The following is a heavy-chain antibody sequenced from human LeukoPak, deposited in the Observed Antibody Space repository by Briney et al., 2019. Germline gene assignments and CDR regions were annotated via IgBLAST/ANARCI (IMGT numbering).Heavy chain of an antibody. CDR1: GFTFSSYW. V-gene: IGHV3-7*01. J-gene: IGHJ4*02. Sequence: PGGSLRLSCAASGFTFSSYWMSWVRQAPGKGLEWVANIKQDGSEKYYVDSVKGRFTISRDNAKNSLYLQMNSLRAEDTAVYYCARLGFYDYDWGSYRYPDYWGQGTLVTASS. CDR2: IKQDGSEK. CDR3: ARLGFYDYDWGSYRYPDY. D-gene: IGHD3-16*02.